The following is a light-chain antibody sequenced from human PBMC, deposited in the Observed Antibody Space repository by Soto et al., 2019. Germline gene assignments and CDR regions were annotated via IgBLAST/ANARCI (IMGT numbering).Light chain of an antibody. CDR1: SSDVGGYNY. CDR3: SSYAGSDSYV. V-gene: IGLV2-8*01. Sequence: QSVLTQPPSASGSPGRSVTISCTGTSSDVGGYNYVSWYQQHPGKAPKLMIYEVSKRPSGVPDRFSGSKSGNTASLTVSGLQAEDEADYYCSSYAGSDSYVCGTGSKVTV. CDR2: EVS. J-gene: IGLJ1*01.